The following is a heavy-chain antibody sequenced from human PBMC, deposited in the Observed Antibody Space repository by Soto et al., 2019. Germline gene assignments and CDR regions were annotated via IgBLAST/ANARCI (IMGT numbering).Heavy chain of an antibody. D-gene: IGHD6-13*01. Sequence: QVQLVESGGGVVQPGRSLRLSCAASGFIFRNYGMHWVRQAPGKGLEWVAVISYDGNTESYEDSVKGRFTVSRDNSKNTLYLQMISLRVEATALYSCAKRGGSHWYTIDYWGQGTLVTVSS. V-gene: IGHV3-30*18. CDR1: GFIFRNYG. CDR3: AKRGGSHWYTIDY. CDR2: ISYDGNTE. J-gene: IGHJ4*02.